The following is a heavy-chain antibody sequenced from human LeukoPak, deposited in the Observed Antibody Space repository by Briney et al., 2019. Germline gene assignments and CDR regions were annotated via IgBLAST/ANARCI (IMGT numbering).Heavy chain of an antibody. Sequence: SQTLSLTCAISGDSVSGNSTAYNWIRQSPSRGLEWLGRTYYRSKWYNDYAVSVKSRITINPDTSKNQLSLQLNSVTPDDTAVYYCARDYGYCSSTSCYRDYYYGMDVWGQGTTVTVSS. V-gene: IGHV6-1*01. CDR2: TYYRSKWYN. D-gene: IGHD2-2*02. J-gene: IGHJ6*02. CDR1: GDSVSGNSTA. CDR3: ARDYGYCSSTSCYRDYYYGMDV.